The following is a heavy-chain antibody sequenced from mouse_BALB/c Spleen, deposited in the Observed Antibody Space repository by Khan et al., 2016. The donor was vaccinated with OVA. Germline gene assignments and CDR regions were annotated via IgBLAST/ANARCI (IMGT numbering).Heavy chain of an antibody. Sequence: EVQLQESGPGLVKPSQTVSLTCTVTGISITTGNYRWSWIRQFPGNKLEWIGYIYYSGTITYNPSLTSRTTITRDTSKNQFFLEMNSLTAEDTATYYCVRGGTAVEREYYFDYWGQGTTLTVSS. V-gene: IGHV3-5*02. CDR2: IYYSGTI. D-gene: IGHD1-1*01. CDR3: VRGGTAVEREYYFDY. J-gene: IGHJ2*01. CDR1: GISITTGNYR.